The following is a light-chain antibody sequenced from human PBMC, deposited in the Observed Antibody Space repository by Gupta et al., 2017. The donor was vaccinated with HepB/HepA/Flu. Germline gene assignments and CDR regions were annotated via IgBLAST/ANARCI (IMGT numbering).Light chain of an antibody. CDR1: QDIGSD. Sequence: AIQMTQSPSSLSAPVGDRVTITCRASQDIGSDLGWYQQKPGKAPKLLIYAASSLQSGVPSRFSGSGSGTDFTLTISSLQPEDFATYYCLQEYNYPWTFGQGTKVEIK. V-gene: IGKV1-6*01. CDR3: LQEYNYPWT. J-gene: IGKJ1*01. CDR2: AAS.